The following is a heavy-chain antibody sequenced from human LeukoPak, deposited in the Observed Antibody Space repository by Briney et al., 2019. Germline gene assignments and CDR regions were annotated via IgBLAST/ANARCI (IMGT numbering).Heavy chain of an antibody. Sequence: GGSLRLSCAASGFTFSNYAMSWVRQAPGKGLEWVSIISGSGGTIYYGDSVKGRFTISRDNSKNTVYLQMNSLRTEDTAVYYCASRLTIGWYFYLDHWGQGTLVTVSS. J-gene: IGHJ4*02. CDR1: GFTFSNYA. D-gene: IGHD6-19*01. CDR3: ASRLTIGWYFYLDH. V-gene: IGHV3-23*01. CDR2: ISGSGGTI.